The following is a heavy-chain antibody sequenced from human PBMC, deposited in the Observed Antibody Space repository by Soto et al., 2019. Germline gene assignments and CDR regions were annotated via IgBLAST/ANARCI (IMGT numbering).Heavy chain of an antibody. CDR1: GYTFSSYA. V-gene: IGHV1-3*01. CDR3: ARDTGDGTFDF. J-gene: IGHJ4*02. Sequence: QVHLVQSGAEVRKPGASVKVSCKASGYTFSSYAMHWVRQAPGQRLEWMGWINAGYGNTKSSQKVQDRVTISRDTSASTAYMELPSLRSEGTAVYYWARDTGDGTFDFWGQGTLVTVSS. D-gene: IGHD7-27*01. CDR2: INAGYGNT.